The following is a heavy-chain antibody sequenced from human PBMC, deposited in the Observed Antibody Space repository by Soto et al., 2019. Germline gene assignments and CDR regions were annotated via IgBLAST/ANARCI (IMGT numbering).Heavy chain of an antibody. CDR3: AKDYCSSTSCYAGGVFDY. J-gene: IGHJ4*02. CDR1: GFTFDDYA. Sequence: DVQLVESGGGLVQPGRSLRLSCAASGFTFDDYAMHWVRQAPGKGLEWVSGISWNSGSIGYADSVKGRFTISRDNAKNSLYLQMNSLRAEDTALYYCAKDYCSSTSCYAGGVFDYWGQGTLVTVSS. V-gene: IGHV3-9*01. CDR2: ISWNSGSI. D-gene: IGHD2-2*01.